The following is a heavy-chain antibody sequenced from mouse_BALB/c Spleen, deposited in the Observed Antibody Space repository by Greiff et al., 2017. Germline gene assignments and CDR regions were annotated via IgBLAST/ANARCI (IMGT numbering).Heavy chain of an antibody. CDR2: IDPANGNT. D-gene: IGHD2-4*01. V-gene: IGHV14-3*02. J-gene: IGHJ2*01. Sequence: EVKLVESGAELVKPGASVKLSCTASGFNIKDTYMHWVKQRPEQGLEWIGRIDPANGNTKYDPKFQGKATITADTSSNTAYLQLSSLTSEDTAVYYCAREVYYDYSYYFDYWGQGTTLTVSS. CDR3: AREVYYDYSYYFDY. CDR1: GFNIKDTY.